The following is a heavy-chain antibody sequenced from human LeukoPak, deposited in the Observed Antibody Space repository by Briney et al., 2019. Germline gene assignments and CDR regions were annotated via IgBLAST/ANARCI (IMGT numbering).Heavy chain of an antibody. CDR1: GGSLSSGDYC. CDR3: ARELRFPRYMDV. J-gene: IGHJ6*03. D-gene: IGHD3-3*01. CDR2: IYYSGST. V-gene: IGHV4-30-4*08. Sequence: PSQTLSLTCTVSGGSLSSGDYCWSWIRQPPGKGLEWIGYIYYSGSTYYNPSLKSRVTISVDTSKNQFSLKLSSVTAADTAVYYCARELRFPRYMDVWGKGTTVTVS.